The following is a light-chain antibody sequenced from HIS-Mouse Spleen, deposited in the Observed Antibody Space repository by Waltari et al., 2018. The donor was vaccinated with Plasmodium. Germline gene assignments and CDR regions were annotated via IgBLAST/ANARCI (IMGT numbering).Light chain of an antibody. CDR3: YSTDSSGNHRV. Sequence: YELTQPPSVSVSPGQTARITCSGDALPKKYAYWYQQNSGQAPVLVIYEDSKRPSGFPERFSGSSSGTMATLTISGAQVEDEADYYCYSTDSSGNHRVFGGGTKLTVL. CDR2: EDS. J-gene: IGLJ3*02. V-gene: IGLV3-10*01. CDR1: ALPKKY.